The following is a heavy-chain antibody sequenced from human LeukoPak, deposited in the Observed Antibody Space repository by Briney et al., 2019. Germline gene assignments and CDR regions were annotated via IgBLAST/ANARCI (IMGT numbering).Heavy chain of an antibody. CDR1: GFTFSNYA. CDR2: ISGGGGST. CDR3: ANPLWQQPEYTWIDP. D-gene: IGHD6-13*01. Sequence: GGSLRLSCAASGFTFSNYAMSWVRQAPGKGLEWVSAISGGGGSTYYADSVKGRFTISRDNSKNTLYLQMNSLGAEDTAVYYCANPLWQQPEYTWIDPWGQGTLVTVSS. J-gene: IGHJ5*02. V-gene: IGHV3-23*01.